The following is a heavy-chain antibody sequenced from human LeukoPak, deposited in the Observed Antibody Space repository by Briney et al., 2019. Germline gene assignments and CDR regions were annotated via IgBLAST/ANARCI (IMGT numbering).Heavy chain of an antibody. CDR1: GGSISSGGYS. D-gene: IGHD1-14*01. CDR3: ARAMSNRRTYFDS. Sequence: SQTLSLTCAVSGGSISSGGYSWSWIRQPPGKGLEWIGSICYSGSTYYNPSLKSRVTISVDKSKNQFSLKLTSVTAADTAVYYCARAMSNRRTYFDSWGQGTLVTVSS. CDR2: ICYSGST. V-gene: IGHV4-30-2*03. J-gene: IGHJ4*02.